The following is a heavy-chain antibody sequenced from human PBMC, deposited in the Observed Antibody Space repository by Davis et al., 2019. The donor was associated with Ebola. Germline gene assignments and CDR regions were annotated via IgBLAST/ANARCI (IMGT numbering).Heavy chain of an antibody. V-gene: IGHV1-3*01. D-gene: IGHD4-17*01. J-gene: IGHJ6*02. CDR2: INAGNGNT. CDR1: GYTFTSYA. Sequence: ASVKVSCTASGYTFTSYAMHWVRQAPGQRLEWMGWINAGNGNTKYSQKFQGRVTITRDTSAGTAYMELSSLRSEDTAVYYCARGGYDYGDYYYYYGMDVWGQGTTVTVSS. CDR3: ARGGYDYGDYYYYYGMDV.